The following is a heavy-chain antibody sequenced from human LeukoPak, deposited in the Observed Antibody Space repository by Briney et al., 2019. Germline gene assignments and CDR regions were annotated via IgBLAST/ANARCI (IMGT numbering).Heavy chain of an antibody. V-gene: IGHV3-30*02. D-gene: IGHD3-16*01. CDR1: GFIFHNYG. CDR2: TRYDGSKK. CDR3: AKVSLVMTNDVFDV. Sequence: GGSLRLSCAASGFIFHNYGMHWVRQAPGKGPEWVAFTRYDGSKKDYADSVKGRFTISRDNSKNMLYLQMNSLRTEDTAVYYCAKVSLVMTNDVFDVWGQGTMVIVSS. J-gene: IGHJ3*01.